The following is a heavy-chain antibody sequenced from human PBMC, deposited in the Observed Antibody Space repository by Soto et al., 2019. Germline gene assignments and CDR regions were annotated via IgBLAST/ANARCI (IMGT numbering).Heavy chain of an antibody. CDR2: IDPSDSQT. J-gene: IGHJ4*02. CDR1: GYSFAGYW. V-gene: IGHV5-10-1*01. Sequence: LGESLKISCKGSGYSFAGYWITWVRQKPGKGLEWMGRIDPSDSQTYYSPSFRGHVTISVTKSITTVFLQWSSLMASDTAMYYCARQIYDSDTGPHFQYYFDSWGQGTPVTVSS. CDR3: ARQIYDSDTGPHFQYYFDS. D-gene: IGHD3-22*01.